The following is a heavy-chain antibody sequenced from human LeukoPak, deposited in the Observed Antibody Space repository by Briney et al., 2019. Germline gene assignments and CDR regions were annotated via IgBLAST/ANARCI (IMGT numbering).Heavy chain of an antibody. V-gene: IGHV1-8*01. CDR3: ARAGCSSTSCHDAFGI. D-gene: IGHD2-2*01. CDR1: GYTFTSYD. Sequence: GASVKVSCKASGYTFTSYDINRVRLATGQGLEWMGWMNPNSGNTGYAQKFQGRVTMTRNTSISTAYMELSSLRSEDTAVYYCARAGCSSTSCHDAFGIWGQGTMVTVSS. CDR2: MNPNSGNT. J-gene: IGHJ3*02.